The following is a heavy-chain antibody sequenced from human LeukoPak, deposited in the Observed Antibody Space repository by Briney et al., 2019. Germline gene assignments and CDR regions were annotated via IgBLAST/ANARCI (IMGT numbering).Heavy chain of an antibody. Sequence: GESLKNSCNTSGYIFTSYWIGWVRQMPGKGLEWMGIIYPGDSETRYSPSFQGQVTISADKSISTASLQWSSPKASDTAMYYCARPLSYYYDSSGSDAFDIWGQGTMVSVSS. CDR1: GYIFTSYW. V-gene: IGHV5-51*01. D-gene: IGHD3-22*01. J-gene: IGHJ3*02. CDR2: IYPGDSET. CDR3: ARPLSYYYDSSGSDAFDI.